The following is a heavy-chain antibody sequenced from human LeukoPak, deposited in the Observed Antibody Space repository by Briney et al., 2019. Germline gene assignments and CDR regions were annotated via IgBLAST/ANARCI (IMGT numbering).Heavy chain of an antibody. CDR1: GGSFSGYY. CDR3: ARSYLDDFWSGYYTHYYYYYGMDV. D-gene: IGHD3-3*01. J-gene: IGHJ6*02. V-gene: IGHV4-34*01. CDR2: INHSGST. Sequence: PSETLSLTCAVYGGSFSGYYWSCIRQPPGKGLEWIGEINHSGSTNYNPSLKSRVTISVDTSKNQFSLKLSSVTAADTAVYYCARSYLDDFWSGYYTHYYYYYGMDVWGQGTTVTVSS.